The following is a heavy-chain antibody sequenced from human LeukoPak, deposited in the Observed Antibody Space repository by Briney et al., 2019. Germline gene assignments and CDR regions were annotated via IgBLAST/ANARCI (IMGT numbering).Heavy chain of an antibody. CDR3: SRVERSSINNYYYYMAV. V-gene: IGHV3-49*03. J-gene: IGHJ6*03. D-gene: IGHD2-2*01. CDR2: SRSRAHGGTT. Sequence: HPGGSLRLSCTAFGFTFGENAMIWFRQSPGKGLEWVSLSRSRAHGGTTEYAASVMGRFTMSRDDSKNIAYLQMNSLETEDTAVYYCSRVERSSINNYYYYMAVWGKGTSVTVSS. CDR1: GFTFGENA.